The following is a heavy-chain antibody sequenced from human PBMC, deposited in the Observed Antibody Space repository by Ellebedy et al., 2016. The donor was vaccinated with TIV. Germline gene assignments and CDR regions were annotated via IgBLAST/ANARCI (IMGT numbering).Heavy chain of an antibody. CDR1: GFTFSSFW. CDR3: AKAIAGYDSA. J-gene: IGHJ5*02. CDR2: IKQDASKK. D-gene: IGHD6-19*01. Sequence: GESLKISXAASGFTFSSFWMTWVRQAPGKGLEWVANIKQDASKKYYVDSVKGRFTISRDNAKSSLYLQMNSLRAEDTAVYYCAKAIAGYDSAWGQGTLVTVSS. V-gene: IGHV3-7*03.